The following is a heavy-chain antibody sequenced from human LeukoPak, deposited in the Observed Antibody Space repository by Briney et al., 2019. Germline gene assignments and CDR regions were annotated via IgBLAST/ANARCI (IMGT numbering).Heavy chain of an antibody. J-gene: IGHJ3*02. CDR3: ARGLTIFGVVNDAFDI. CDR1: GHIHKSYW. Sequence: SGVSVRLLCGVSGHIHKSYWMLWVRHAPGKGLVGVSLINNDGSSKIYADSVRDRHTISRDNAKNTLYLQTSSLRAEDTAVSYCARGLTIFGVVNDAFDIWGQGTMVTVSS. D-gene: IGHD3-3*01. CDR2: INNDGSSK. V-gene: IGHV3-74*01.